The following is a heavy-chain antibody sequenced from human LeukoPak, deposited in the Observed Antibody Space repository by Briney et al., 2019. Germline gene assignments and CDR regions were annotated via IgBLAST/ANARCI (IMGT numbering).Heavy chain of an antibody. D-gene: IGHD4-17*01. Sequence: GGSLRLSCAASGFTFSSYWMHWVRQAPGKGLVWVSRINSDGSSTSYADSVKGRLTISRDNAKNTLYLQMNSLRAEDTAVYYCASSAAGTTVTSWGQGTLVTVSS. CDR1: GFTFSSYW. CDR2: INSDGSST. V-gene: IGHV3-74*01. CDR3: ASSAAGTTVTS. J-gene: IGHJ4*02.